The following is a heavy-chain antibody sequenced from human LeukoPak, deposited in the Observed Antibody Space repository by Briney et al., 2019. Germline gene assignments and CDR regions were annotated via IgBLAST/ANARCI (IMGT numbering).Heavy chain of an antibody. CDR2: ISYDGTYK. D-gene: IGHD2-21*01. CDR1: GFTFSSYA. V-gene: IGHV3-30-3*01. Sequence: GGSLRLSCAASGFTFSSYAMHWVRQAPGKGLEWVAAISYDGTYKYYADSVKGRFTISRDNSKNTLYLQMNSLRPEDTAVYYCARSYCGGDCYSVYFDYWGQGTLVTVSS. CDR3: ARSYCGGDCYSVYFDY. J-gene: IGHJ4*02.